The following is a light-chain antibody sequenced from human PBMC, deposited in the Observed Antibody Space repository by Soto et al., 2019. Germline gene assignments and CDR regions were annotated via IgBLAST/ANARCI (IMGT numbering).Light chain of an antibody. CDR2: GVT. J-gene: IGLJ1*01. V-gene: IGLV2-14*01. Sequence: QSVLTQPASVSGSPGQSITISCTGTSSDVGGYDSVCWYQQHPGKAPKVMIYGVTNRPSGVSDRFSGSKSGNTASLTISGLQAEDEADYYCSSFTSSINYVFGTGTKVTVL. CDR3: SSFTSSINYV. CDR1: SSDVGGYDS.